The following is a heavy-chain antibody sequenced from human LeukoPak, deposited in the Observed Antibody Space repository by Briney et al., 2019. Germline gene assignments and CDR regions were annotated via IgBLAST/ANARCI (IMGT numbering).Heavy chain of an antibody. D-gene: IGHD6-13*01. CDR3: ARSWGIAAAGFDY. CDR1: GYIFTTYW. CDR2: IYPGDSDT. V-gene: IGHV5-51*01. J-gene: IGHJ4*02. Sequence: GESLKISCKGSGYIFTTYWISWVRQMPGKGLEWMGIIYPGDSDTRYSPSFQGQVTISADKSISTAYLQWSSLKASDTAMYYCARSWGIAAAGFDYWGQGTLVTVSS.